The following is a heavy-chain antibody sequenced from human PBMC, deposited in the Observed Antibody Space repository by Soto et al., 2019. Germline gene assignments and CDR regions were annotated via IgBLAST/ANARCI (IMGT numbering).Heavy chain of an antibody. CDR1: GFTFSTYW. CDR3: ATNSSPLY. V-gene: IGHV3-7*01. CDR2: INEDGSEK. Sequence: PGVSLRLSCAASGFTFSTYWMTWVRQAPGKGLEWVANINEDGSEKDYVDSVKGRFTISRDNAQNSLYLQMDSLRAEDTAVYYCATNSSPLYWGQGTLVTVSS. J-gene: IGHJ4*02. D-gene: IGHD6-6*01.